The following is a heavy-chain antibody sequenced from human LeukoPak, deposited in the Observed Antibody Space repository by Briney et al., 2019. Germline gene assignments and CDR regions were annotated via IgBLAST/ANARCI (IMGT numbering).Heavy chain of an antibody. D-gene: IGHD1-14*01. CDR3: ASSIMRYFNI. Sequence: GGSLRLSCAAPEFTSSRYSMKWFDKAPGKGLEWVSYISSSSSTIYYADSVKGRITISRDNAKNSEYLQMNSLRDEDTSVYYCASSIMRYFNIWGQGTMVTVSS. V-gene: IGHV3-48*02. CDR2: ISSSSSTI. CDR1: EFTSSRYS. J-gene: IGHJ3*02.